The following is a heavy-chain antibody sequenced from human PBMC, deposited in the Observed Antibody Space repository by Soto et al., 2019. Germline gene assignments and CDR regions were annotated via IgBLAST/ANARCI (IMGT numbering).Heavy chain of an antibody. V-gene: IGHV3-33*01. J-gene: IGHJ4*02. CDR3: ARDVAAAATGFDY. Sequence: GGSLRLSCAASGFTFSSYCMHWVRQAPGKGLEWVAVIWYDGSNKYYADSVKGRFTISRDNSKNTLYLQMNSLRAEDTAVYYCARDVAAAATGFDYWGQGTLVTVSS. CDR2: IWYDGSNK. CDR1: GFTFSSYC. D-gene: IGHD6-13*01.